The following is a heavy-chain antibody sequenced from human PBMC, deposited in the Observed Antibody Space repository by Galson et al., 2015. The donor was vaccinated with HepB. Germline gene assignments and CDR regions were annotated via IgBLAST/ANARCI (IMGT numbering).Heavy chain of an antibody. CDR1: GGSISSYY. CDR3: ARVMDYGDAGDAFDI. J-gene: IGHJ3*02. CDR2: IYTSGST. V-gene: IGHV4-4*07. D-gene: IGHD4-17*01. Sequence: ETLSLTCTVSGGSISSYYWSWIRQPAGKGPEWIGRIYTSGSTNYNPSLKSRVTMSVDTSKNQFSLKLSSVTAADTAVYYCARVMDYGDAGDAFDIWGQGTMVTVSS.